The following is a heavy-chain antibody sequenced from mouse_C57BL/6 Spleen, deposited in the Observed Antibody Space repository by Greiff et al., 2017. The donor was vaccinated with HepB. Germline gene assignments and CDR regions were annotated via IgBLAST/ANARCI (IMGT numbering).Heavy chain of an antibody. CDR2: IYPGDGDT. J-gene: IGHJ2*01. V-gene: IGHV1-82*01. D-gene: IGHD3-2*02. CDR3: ARGGSAGYGY. CDR1: GYAFSSSW. Sequence: QVQLQQSGPELVKPGASVKISCKASGYAFSSSWMNWVKQRPGKGLEWIGRIYPGDGDTNYNGKFKGKATLTADNSSSTAYMQLSSLTSEDSAVYFCARGGSAGYGYWGQGTTLTVSS.